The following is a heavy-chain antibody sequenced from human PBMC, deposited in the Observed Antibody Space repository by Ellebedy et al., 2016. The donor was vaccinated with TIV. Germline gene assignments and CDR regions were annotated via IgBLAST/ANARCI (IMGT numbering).Heavy chain of an antibody. Sequence: GESLKISXKGSGYSFTSYWISWVRQMPGKGLEWMGRIDPSDSYTNYSPSFQGHVTISADKSISTAYLQWGSLKASDTAMYYCARPVGATTTFGMDVWGQGTTVTVSS. J-gene: IGHJ6*02. D-gene: IGHD1-26*01. V-gene: IGHV5-10-1*01. CDR3: ARPVGATTTFGMDV. CDR2: IDPSDSYT. CDR1: GYSFTSYW.